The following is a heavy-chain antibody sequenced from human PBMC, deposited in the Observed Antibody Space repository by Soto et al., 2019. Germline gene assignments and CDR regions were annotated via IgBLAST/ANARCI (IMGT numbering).Heavy chain of an antibody. CDR1: GGSFSGYY. J-gene: IGHJ5*02. V-gene: IGHV4-34*01. CDR3: ARSVFP. Sequence: PSETLSLTCAVYGGSFSGYYWSWVRQPPGKGLERIGEINHSGSTNYNPSKKSRDTISVDTSKNQFSLKLSSVTAADTAVYYCARSVFPWGQGTLVTVSS. CDR2: INHSGST.